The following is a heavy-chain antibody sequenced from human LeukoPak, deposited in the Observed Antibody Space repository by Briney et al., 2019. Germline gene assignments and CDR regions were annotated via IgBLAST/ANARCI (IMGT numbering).Heavy chain of an antibody. CDR3: AVNWFDP. CDR1: GYTFTSYG. J-gene: IGHJ5*02. Sequence: ASVKVSCKASGYTFTSYGISWVRQAPGQGLEWMGWISAYNGRTYYAQNLQGRVTMTTDTATSTAYMELRSLRSEDTAVYYCAVNWFDPWGQGTLVTVSS. CDR2: ISAYNGRT. V-gene: IGHV1-18*01.